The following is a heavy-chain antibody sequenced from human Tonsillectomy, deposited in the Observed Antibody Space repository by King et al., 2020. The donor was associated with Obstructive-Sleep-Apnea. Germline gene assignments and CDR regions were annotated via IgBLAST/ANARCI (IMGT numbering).Heavy chain of an antibody. V-gene: IGHV3-30-3*01. D-gene: IGHD1/OR15-1a*01. CDR1: GFTFSSYA. Sequence: VQLVESGGGVVQPGRSLRLSCAASGFTFSSYAMHWVRQAPGGGLEWVAVISYDGSNKYYADSVKGRFTISRDNSKNTMYLQMNSLRAEDTAMYYCAREWNNNVEAARGTLKYWGQGTLVTVSS. CDR3: AREWNNNVEAARGTLKY. CDR2: ISYDGSNK. J-gene: IGHJ4*02.